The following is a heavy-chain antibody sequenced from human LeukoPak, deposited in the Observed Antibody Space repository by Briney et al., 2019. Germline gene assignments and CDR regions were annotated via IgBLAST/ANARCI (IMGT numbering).Heavy chain of an antibody. J-gene: IGHJ4*02. V-gene: IGHV3-74*01. D-gene: IGHD1-26*01. CDR2: INGDGSST. Sequence: GGSLRLFCAASGFSFSTYWMHWVRQAPGKGLVWVSRINGDGSSTNYADSVKGRFTISRDNTKNTVYVQMNSLRADDTAVYYCVKDSPPRYSGSPPAYWGQGTLVTVSS. CDR1: GFSFSTYW. CDR3: VKDSPPRYSGSPPAY.